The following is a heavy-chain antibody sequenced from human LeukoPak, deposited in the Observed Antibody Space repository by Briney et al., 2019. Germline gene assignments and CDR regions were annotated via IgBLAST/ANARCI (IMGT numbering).Heavy chain of an antibody. CDR3: ASLVDFWSGSRRTNWFDP. Sequence: SETLSLTCTVSGGSISSSSYYWGWIRQPPGKGLEWIGSIYYSGSTYYNPSLKSRVTISVDTSKNQFSLKLSSVTAADTAVYYCASLVDFWSGSRRTNWFDPWGQGTLVTVSS. D-gene: IGHD3-3*01. CDR1: GGSISSSSYY. CDR2: IYYSGST. V-gene: IGHV4-39*07. J-gene: IGHJ5*02.